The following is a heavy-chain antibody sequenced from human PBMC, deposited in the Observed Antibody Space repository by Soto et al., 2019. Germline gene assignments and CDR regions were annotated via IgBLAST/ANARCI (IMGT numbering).Heavy chain of an antibody. D-gene: IGHD6-13*01. CDR3: AKDPYSSSWYVLNWFDP. V-gene: IGHV3-23*01. CDR2: ISGSGGST. J-gene: IGHJ5*02. Sequence: GGSLRLSCAASGFTFSSYAMSWVRQAPGKGLEWVSAISGSGGSTYYADSVKGRFTISRDNSKNTLYLQMNSLRAEDTAVYYCAKDPYSSSWYVLNWFDPWGQGTLVTVSS. CDR1: GFTFSSYA.